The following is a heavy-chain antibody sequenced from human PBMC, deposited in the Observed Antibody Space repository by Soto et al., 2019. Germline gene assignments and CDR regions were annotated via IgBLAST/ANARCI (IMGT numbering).Heavy chain of an antibody. J-gene: IGHJ5*02. Sequence: PSETLSLTCTVSGGSISRYYWSWIRQPPGKGLEWIGYMYNTGSTVYNPPSKSRVTISVDTSKNQFSLKLSSVTAADTAVYYCARFGAENWFDPWGQGTLVTVSS. V-gene: IGHV4-59*01. CDR2: MYNTGST. D-gene: IGHD3-10*01. CDR1: GGSISRYY. CDR3: ARFGAENWFDP.